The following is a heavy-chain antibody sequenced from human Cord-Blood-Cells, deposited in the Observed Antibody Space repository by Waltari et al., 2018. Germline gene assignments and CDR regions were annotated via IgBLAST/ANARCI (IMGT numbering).Heavy chain of an antibody. V-gene: IGHV1-69*06. D-gene: IGHD2-15*01. J-gene: IGHJ4*02. Sequence: KKPGSSVKVSCKASGGTFRSYAISWVRQAPGQGLEWMGGIIPIFGTANYAQKFQGRVTMPADKSKSIAYMELSSLRSEETVVYYCARASRGCSGCSFYYFDYWCQ. CDR1: GGTFRSYA. CDR2: IIPIFGTA. CDR3: ARASRGCSGCSFYYFDY.